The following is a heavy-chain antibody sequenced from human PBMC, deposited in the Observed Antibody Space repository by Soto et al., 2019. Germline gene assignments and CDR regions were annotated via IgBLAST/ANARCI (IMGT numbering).Heavy chain of an antibody. CDR3: ARGGPAAGFDL. CDR1: GYTFTTND. Sequence: GSVKVSCKASGYTFTTNDINWVRQASGQGLEWMGWMKPKTGDSGSAQEFQGRITMTRDTATSTAYMELSSLRSEDTAVYYCARGGPAAGFDLWGQGTLVTVSS. D-gene: IGHD6-13*01. CDR2: MKPKTGDS. J-gene: IGHJ4*02. V-gene: IGHV1-8*01.